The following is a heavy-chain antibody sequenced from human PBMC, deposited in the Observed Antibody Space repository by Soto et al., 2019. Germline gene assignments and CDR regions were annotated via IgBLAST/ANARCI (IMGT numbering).Heavy chain of an antibody. D-gene: IGHD6-6*01. J-gene: IGHJ6*02. Sequence: PGGSLRLSCAASGFTFSSYGMHWVRQAPGKGLEWVAVISYDGSNKYYAESVKGRINISRDNSKNTLYLQMNNLRAEDTAVYYSSKDRGASIAARNGVYYYYGMDVWGQGTTVTVSS. CDR2: ISYDGSNK. CDR3: SKDRGASIAARNGVYYYYGMDV. CDR1: GFTFSSYG. V-gene: IGHV3-30*18.